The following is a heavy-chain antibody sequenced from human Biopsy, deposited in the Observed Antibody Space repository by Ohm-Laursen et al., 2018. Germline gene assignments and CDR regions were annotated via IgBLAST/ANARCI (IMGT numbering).Heavy chain of an antibody. CDR3: ATSWAGYHGDPDF. V-gene: IGHV3-15*01. Sequence: SLILSCAASGFTFNYAWMSWVRQAPGRGLEWVGRIKSKIDGETRDYAAPVRDRFSISRDDMKNILYLQINNLKTEDTAVYYCATSWAGYHGDPDFWGQGTLVTVSS. CDR1: GFTFNYAW. CDR2: IKSKIDGETR. D-gene: IGHD6-25*01. J-gene: IGHJ4*02.